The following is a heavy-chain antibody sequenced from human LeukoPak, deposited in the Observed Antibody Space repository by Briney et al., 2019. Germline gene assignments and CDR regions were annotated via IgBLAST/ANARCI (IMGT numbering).Heavy chain of an antibody. V-gene: IGHV4-34*01. Sequence: SETLSLTCAVYGGSFSGYYWSWIRQPPGKGLEWIGEINHSGSTNSNPSLKSRVTISVDTSKNQFSLKLSSVTAADTAVYYCARVPDRGYSYGYRYYFDYWGQGTLVTVSS. CDR2: INHSGST. D-gene: IGHD5-18*01. CDR3: ARVPDRGYSYGYRYYFDY. J-gene: IGHJ4*02. CDR1: GGSFSGYY.